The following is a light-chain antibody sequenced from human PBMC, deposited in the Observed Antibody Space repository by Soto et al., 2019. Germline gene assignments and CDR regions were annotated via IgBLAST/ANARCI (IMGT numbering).Light chain of an antibody. J-gene: IGKJ1*01. CDR2: DAS. Sequence: EIEMTQSPSTLSVSTGERATLPCRASQSVCSNLAWYQQTPGQAPRLLIYDASARATGTPARSSGSGSGTELTLTSISLQAYEFAVCYYQHYNTWWTFCQGTQVDIK. CDR3: QHYNTWWT. V-gene: IGKV3-15*01. CDR1: QSVCSN.